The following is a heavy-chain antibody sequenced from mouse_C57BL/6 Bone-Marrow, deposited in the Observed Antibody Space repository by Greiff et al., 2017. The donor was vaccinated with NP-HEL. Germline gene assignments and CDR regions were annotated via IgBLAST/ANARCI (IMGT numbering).Heavy chain of an antibody. Sequence: EVQRVESGGDLVKPGGSLKLSCAASGFTFSSYGMSWVRQTPDKRLEWVATISSGGSYTYYPDSVKGRFTLSIDNAKHTRYLQMSSLKSEDTAMYYCANSIYYGYDGRAYWGQGILVTVSA. J-gene: IGHJ3*01. CDR2: ISSGGSYT. CDR1: GFTFSSYG. CDR3: ANSIYYGYDGRAY. D-gene: IGHD2-2*01. V-gene: IGHV5-6*01.